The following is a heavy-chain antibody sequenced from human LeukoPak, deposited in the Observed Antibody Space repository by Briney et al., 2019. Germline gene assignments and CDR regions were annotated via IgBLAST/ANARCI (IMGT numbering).Heavy chain of an antibody. CDR3: ARHVPMVAAARYNWFDP. D-gene: IGHD4/OR15-4a*01. Sequence: SSETLSLTCTVSGGSISSYYWSWIRHPPGQGLAGFGSIYYSGSTNYNPSLKSRVTISVDTSKNQFSLKLSSVTAADTAVYYCARHVPMVAAARYNWFDPWGQGTLVTVSS. V-gene: IGHV4-59*08. CDR1: GGSISSYY. J-gene: IGHJ5*02. CDR2: IYYSGST.